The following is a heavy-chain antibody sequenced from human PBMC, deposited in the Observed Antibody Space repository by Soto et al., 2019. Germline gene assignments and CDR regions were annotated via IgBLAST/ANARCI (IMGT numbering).Heavy chain of an antibody. J-gene: IGHJ4*02. Sequence: GASVKVSCKASGYTFTSYDISWVRQATGQGLEWMGWMNPNSGNTGYAQKFQGRVTMTRNTSISTAYMELRSLRSDDTAVYYCARVGYYDSSGYYRNMENYYFDYWGQGTLVTVSS. D-gene: IGHD3-22*01. V-gene: IGHV1-8*01. CDR2: MNPNSGNT. CDR1: GYTFTSYD. CDR3: ARVGYYDSSGYYRNMENYYFDY.